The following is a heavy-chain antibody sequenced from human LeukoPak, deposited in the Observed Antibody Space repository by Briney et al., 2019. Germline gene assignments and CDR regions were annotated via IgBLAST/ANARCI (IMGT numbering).Heavy chain of an antibody. CDR1: GFTFSSYG. CDR3: AKAGVSSSYYFDY. D-gene: IGHD6-6*01. CDR2: ISYDGSNK. J-gene: IGHJ4*02. Sequence: GGSLRLSCAGSGFTFSSYGMHWVHQAPGKGLEWVAVISYDGSNKYYADSVKGRFTISRDNSKNTLYLQMNSLRAEDTAVYYCAKAGVSSSYYFDYWGQGTLVTVSS. V-gene: IGHV3-30*18.